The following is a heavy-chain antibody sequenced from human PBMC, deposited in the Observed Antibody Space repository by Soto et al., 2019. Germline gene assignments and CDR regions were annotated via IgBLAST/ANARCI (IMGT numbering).Heavy chain of an antibody. CDR1: EFIFARYT. D-gene: IGHD2-2*01. J-gene: IGHJ5*02. V-gene: IGHV3-23*01. CDR2: ISGSXGNT. Sequence: HPGGSRRLLCSASEFIFARYTMNWVRQAPGNGLECVSSISGSXGNTYYSHNVKGRFTISRDNSKNTLYLQMTSLRVDDTAVYCMRVSCSNWFDPRGQGTLVTVSS. CDR3: RVSCSNWFDP.